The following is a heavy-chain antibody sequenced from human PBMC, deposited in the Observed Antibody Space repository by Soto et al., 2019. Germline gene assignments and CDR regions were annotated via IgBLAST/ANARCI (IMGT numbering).Heavy chain of an antibody. CDR1: GGSISSGGYY. CDR3: ARGLWFGPDYYYYGMDV. CDR2: IYYSGST. J-gene: IGHJ6*02. V-gene: IGHV4-31*03. D-gene: IGHD3-10*01. Sequence: QVQLQESGPGLVKPSQTLSLTCTVSGGSISSGGYYWSWIRQHPGKGLEWIGYIYYSGSTYYNPSLTTRVTISVDTSKNQFSLKLSSVTAADTAVYYCARGLWFGPDYYYYGMDVWGQGTTVTVSS.